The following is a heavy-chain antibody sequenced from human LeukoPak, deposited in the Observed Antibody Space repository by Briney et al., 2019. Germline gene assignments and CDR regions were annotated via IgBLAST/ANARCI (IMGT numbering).Heavy chain of an antibody. J-gene: IGHJ4*02. CDR2: IYYSGST. CDR1: GGSISSYY. Sequence: RASETLSLTCTVSGGSISSYYWSWIRQPPGKGLEWIGYIYYSGSTNYNPSLKSRVTMSIDTSKNQFSLKLSSVTAADTAVYYCARGSDSWHYLDHWGQGTLVTVSS. CDR3: ARGSDSWHYLDH. V-gene: IGHV4-59*12. D-gene: IGHD2-15*01.